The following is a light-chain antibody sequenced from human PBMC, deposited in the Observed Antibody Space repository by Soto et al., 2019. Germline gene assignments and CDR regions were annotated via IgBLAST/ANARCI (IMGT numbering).Light chain of an antibody. J-gene: IGKJ1*01. Sequence: EIVLTQSPPTLSLSPGGRDTLSCRTSQIVSIYLAFYLLKRVEAPVLLIYDASTRATGIPARFSGSGSGTDFTLTITSLEPEDFAVYYCQQRSNWPPTFGQGTK. V-gene: IGKV3-11*01. CDR3: QQRSNWPPT. CDR1: QIVSIY. CDR2: DAS.